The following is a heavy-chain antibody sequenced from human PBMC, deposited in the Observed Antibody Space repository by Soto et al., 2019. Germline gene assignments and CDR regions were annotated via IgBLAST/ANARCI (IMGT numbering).Heavy chain of an antibody. Sequence: GASVKVSCKASGGTFSSYAISWVRQAPGQGLEWMGGIIPIFGTANYAQKFQGRVTITADKSTSTAYMELSSLRSEDTAVYYCARDVGYGDLINYYYYGMDVWGQGTTVTVSS. J-gene: IGHJ6*02. V-gene: IGHV1-69*06. CDR3: ARDVGYGDLINYYYYGMDV. CDR2: IIPIFGTA. CDR1: GGTFSSYA. D-gene: IGHD4-17*01.